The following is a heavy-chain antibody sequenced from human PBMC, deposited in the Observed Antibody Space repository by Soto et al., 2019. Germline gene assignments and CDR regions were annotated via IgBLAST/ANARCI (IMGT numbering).Heavy chain of an antibody. V-gene: IGHV4-31*03. J-gene: IGHJ4*02. CDR2: IYYSGST. Sequence: SETQSLTCTVSGGSISSGGYYLSWIRQHPGKGLEWIGYIYYSGSTYYNPSLKSRVTISVDTSKNQFSLKLSSVTAADTAVYYCARRQFPFNAFDYWGQGTLVTVSS. D-gene: IGHD3-3*02. CDR1: GGSISSGGYY. CDR3: ARRQFPFNAFDY.